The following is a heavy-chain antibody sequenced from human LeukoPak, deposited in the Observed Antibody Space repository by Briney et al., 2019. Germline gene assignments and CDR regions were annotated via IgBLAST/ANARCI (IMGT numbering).Heavy chain of an antibody. D-gene: IGHD2-2*01. CDR3: ARDWYHAIDY. CDR1: GFTFDDYG. Sequence: GGSLRLSCAASGFTFDDYGMSWVGQAPGKGLEWVSGISWNSGSIGYADSVKGRFTISRDNAKNTLYLQMNSLRAEDTAVYYCARDWYHAIDYWGQGTLVTVSS. J-gene: IGHJ4*02. CDR2: ISWNSGSI. V-gene: IGHV3-20*04.